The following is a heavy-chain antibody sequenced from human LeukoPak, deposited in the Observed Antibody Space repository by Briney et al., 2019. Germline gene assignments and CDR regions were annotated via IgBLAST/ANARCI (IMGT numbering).Heavy chain of an antibody. D-gene: IGHD3-22*01. J-gene: IGHJ4*02. CDR3: ARDSLDYYDRRPYLIYHFDY. CDR2: ISYDGSNK. V-gene: IGHV3-30*04. Sequence: PGRSLRLSCAASGFTFSSYAMHWVRQAPGKGLEWVAVISYDGSNKYYADSVKGRFTISRDNSKNTLYLQMNSLRAEDTAIYYCARDSLDYYDRRPYLIYHFDYWGQGTLVTVSS. CDR1: GFTFSSYA.